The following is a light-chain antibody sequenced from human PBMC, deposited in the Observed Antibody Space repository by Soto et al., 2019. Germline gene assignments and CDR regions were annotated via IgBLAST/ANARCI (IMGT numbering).Light chain of an antibody. CDR2: EVC. J-gene: IGLJ1*01. Sequence: QSALTQPASVSGSPGQSITISCTGTSSDVGGYNYVSWYQQHPGKAPKLMIYEVCNRPSGVSNRFSGSKSGNTASLTISGLQAEDEADYYCNSYTSSGTHGVFGTGTKLTVL. V-gene: IGLV2-14*01. CDR1: SSDVGGYNY. CDR3: NSYTSSGTHGV.